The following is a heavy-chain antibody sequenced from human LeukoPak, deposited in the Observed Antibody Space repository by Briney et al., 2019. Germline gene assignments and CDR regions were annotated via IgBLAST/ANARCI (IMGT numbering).Heavy chain of an antibody. Sequence: NPSETLSLTCTVSGVSISSYYWSWIRQPPGKGLEWIGYIYYSGSTNYNPSLKSRVTISVDTSKNQFSLKLSSVTAADTAVYYCARHPYTDYYDSSGLDDAFDIWGQGTMVTVSS. V-gene: IGHV4-59*01. D-gene: IGHD3-22*01. CDR1: GVSISSYY. J-gene: IGHJ3*02. CDR2: IYYSGST. CDR3: ARHPYTDYYDSSGLDDAFDI.